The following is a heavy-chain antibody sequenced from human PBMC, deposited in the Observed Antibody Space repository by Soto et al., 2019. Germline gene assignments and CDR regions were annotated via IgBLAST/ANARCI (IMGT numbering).Heavy chain of an antibody. J-gene: IGHJ5*02. D-gene: IGHD2-8*01. CDR3: ARETAEKWSSRVNWFDP. V-gene: IGHV1-2*04. Sequence: ASVKVSCKASGYTFTGYYMHWVRQAPGQGLEWMGWINANSGGTNYAQKFQDWITLTRNTSISTTYMELSRLRSDDTAVYYCARETAEKWSSRVNWFDPWGQGTLVTVSS. CDR2: INANSGGT. CDR1: GYTFTGYY.